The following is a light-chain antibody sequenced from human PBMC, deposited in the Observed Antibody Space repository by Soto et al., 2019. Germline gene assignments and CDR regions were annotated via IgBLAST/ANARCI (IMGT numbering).Light chain of an antibody. CDR1: SSDVGGYNY. V-gene: IGLV2-14*01. J-gene: IGLJ1*01. Sequence: QSALTQPASVSRSPGQSITISCTGTSSDVGGYNYVSWYQQHPGKAPKLMIYDVSNRPSGVSNRFSGSKSGNTASLTISGLQAEDEADYYCSSYTSSSTLPYVFGTGNKVTVL. CDR3: SSYTSSSTLPYV. CDR2: DVS.